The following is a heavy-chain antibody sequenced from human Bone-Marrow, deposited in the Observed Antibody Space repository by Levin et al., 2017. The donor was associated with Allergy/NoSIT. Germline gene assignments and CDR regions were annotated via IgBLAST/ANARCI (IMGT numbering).Heavy chain of an antibody. J-gene: IGHJ4*02. CDR3: ARDISGDQIRIGVWLY. Sequence: ETLSLTCAASGFTFSSYWMSWVRQAPGKGLEWVANIKQDGSEKYYVDSVKGRFTISRDNAKNSLYLQMNSLRAEDTAVYYCARDISGDQIRIGVWLYWGQGTLVTVSS. CDR1: GFTFSSYW. CDR2: IKQDGSEK. D-gene: IGHD2-8*01. V-gene: IGHV3-7*01.